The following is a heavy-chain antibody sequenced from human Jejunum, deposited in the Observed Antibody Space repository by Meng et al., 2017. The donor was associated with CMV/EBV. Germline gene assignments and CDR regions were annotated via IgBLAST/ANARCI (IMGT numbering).Heavy chain of an antibody. J-gene: IGHJ2*01. CDR2: TYYRSKWYN. D-gene: IGHD6-13*01. CDR1: GDSVSSIGAI. Sequence: LLQSGSRLVKPPQTLSLTCAISGDSVSSIGAIWNWIRQSPSRGLEWLGKTYYRSKWYNDYAPSVKSRITVKPDPSKNQFSLQLYSVTPEDTAVYYCARENGYEWYFDFWGRGTLVTVSS. V-gene: IGHV6-1*01. CDR3: ARENGYEWYFDF.